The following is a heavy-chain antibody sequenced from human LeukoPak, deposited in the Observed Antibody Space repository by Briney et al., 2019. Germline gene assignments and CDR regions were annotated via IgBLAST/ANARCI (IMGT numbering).Heavy chain of an antibody. CDR2: ISNNGGYT. CDR1: GFTFSSSA. V-gene: IGHV3-23*01. J-gene: IGHJ4*02. D-gene: IGHD2-15*01. CDR3: AKQLGYCSDGSCYFPY. Sequence: NPGGSLRLSCAASGFTFSSSAMSWVRQAPGKGEEWVSAISNNGGYTYYSDSVQGRFTISRDNSKSTLCLQMNSLRAEDTAVYYCAKQLGYCSDGSCYFPYWGQGTLVTVSS.